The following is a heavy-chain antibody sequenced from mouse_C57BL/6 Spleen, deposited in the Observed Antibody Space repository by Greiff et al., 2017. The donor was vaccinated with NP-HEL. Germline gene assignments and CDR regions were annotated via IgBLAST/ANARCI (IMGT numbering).Heavy chain of an antibody. CDR2: IDPEDGDT. Sequence: VQLKESGAELVRPGASVKLSCTASGFNIKDYYMHWVKQRPEQGLEWIGRIDPEDGDTEYAPKFQGKATMTADTSSNTAYMQLSSLTTEDSAIYYCARGGFRGYYLFAYWGQGTLVTVSA. V-gene: IGHV14-1*01. CDR3: ARGGFRGYYLFAY. D-gene: IGHD2-3*01. J-gene: IGHJ3*01. CDR1: GFNIKDYY.